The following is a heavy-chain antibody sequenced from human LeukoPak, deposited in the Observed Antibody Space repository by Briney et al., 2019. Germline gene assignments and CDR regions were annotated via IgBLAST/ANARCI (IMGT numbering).Heavy chain of an antibody. J-gene: IGHJ4*02. CDR2: ISGSGDIT. Sequence: GGSLRLSCAASGFTFRRYAMSWVRQAPGKGLEWVSGISGSGDITHYGDSAKGRFTISRDNSKNTLYLQMNSLRAEDTAVYYCAKAVVATITGFDSWGQGTLVTVSS. V-gene: IGHV3-23*01. D-gene: IGHD5-12*01. CDR1: GFTFRRYA. CDR3: AKAVVATITGFDS.